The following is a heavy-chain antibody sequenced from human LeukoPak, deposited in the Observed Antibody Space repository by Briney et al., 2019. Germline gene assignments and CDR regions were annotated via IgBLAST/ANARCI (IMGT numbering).Heavy chain of an antibody. V-gene: IGHV3-30*18. Sequence: GGSLRLSCAASGFTFSNYGMHWVRQAPGKGLEWVAVISYDGSNKYYADSVKGRFTISRDNSKNTLYLQMNSLRAEDTAVYYCAKGGSSGWPFDYWGQGTLVTVSS. CDR1: GFTFSNYG. J-gene: IGHJ4*02. CDR2: ISYDGSNK. CDR3: AKGGSSGWPFDY. D-gene: IGHD6-19*01.